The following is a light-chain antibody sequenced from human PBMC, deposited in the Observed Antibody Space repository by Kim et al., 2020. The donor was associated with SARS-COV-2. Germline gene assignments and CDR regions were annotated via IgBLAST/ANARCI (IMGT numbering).Light chain of an antibody. V-gene: IGKV3-15*01. J-gene: IGKJ4*01. CDR2: GAS. CDR3: QQYNDWPLLT. CDR1: QSVKNN. Sequence: IVMTQSPAPLSVSPGERVTLSCRASQSVKNNLAWYQQRPGQAPRLLIYGASTRATDISARFSGSGSGTEFTLTIRSLQSEDLGVYYCQQYNDWPLLTFGGGTKVDIK.